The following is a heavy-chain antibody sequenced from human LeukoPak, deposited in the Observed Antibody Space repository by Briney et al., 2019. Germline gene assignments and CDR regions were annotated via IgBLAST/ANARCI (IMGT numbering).Heavy chain of an antibody. CDR2: ISGSAHKI. CDR3: AGRVTGYSSGYVY. Sequence: GGSLRLSCAASGFPFSSYAMSWVRQAPEKGLDWVSVISGSAHKIRYADSVKGRFTISRDNSENTVYLQMNNLRAEDTALYYCAGRVTGYSSGYVYWGQGTLVTVSS. D-gene: IGHD5-18*01. V-gene: IGHV3-23*01. J-gene: IGHJ4*02. CDR1: GFPFSSYA.